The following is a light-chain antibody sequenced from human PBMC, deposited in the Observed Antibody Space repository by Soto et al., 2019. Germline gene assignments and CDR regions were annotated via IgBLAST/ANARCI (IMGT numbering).Light chain of an antibody. J-gene: IGLJ1*01. V-gene: IGLV2-8*01. CDR3: SLYEDTNNTNV. CDR1: SSDVGGYNY. CDR2: EVS. Sequence: QSVLTQPPSASGSPGQSVTISCTGTSSDVGGYNYVSWYQQHPGKAPKLMIYEVSKRPSGVPDRFSGSKSGNTASLTVSGLQAEDEADYYCSLYEDTNNTNVFGTGTKVTLL.